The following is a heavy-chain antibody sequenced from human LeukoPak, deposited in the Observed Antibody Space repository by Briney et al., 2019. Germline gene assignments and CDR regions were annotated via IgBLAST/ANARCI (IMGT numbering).Heavy chain of an antibody. J-gene: IGHJ4*02. CDR2: IHFSGST. D-gene: IGHD3-16*02. CDR1: ASSITGYY. V-gene: IGHV4-59*01. Sequence: TSETLSLTCTVSASSITGYYWSWIRQPPGKELKYIGYIHFSGSTKYSPSLNGRVTISIDTSKNQISLKMTSVTAADTAMFYCARSNSGYQKPLDYWGQGTLVTVSS. CDR3: ARSNSGYQKPLDY.